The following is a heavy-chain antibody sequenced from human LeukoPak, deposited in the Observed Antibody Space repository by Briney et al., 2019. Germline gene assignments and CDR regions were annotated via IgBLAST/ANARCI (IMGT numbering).Heavy chain of an antibody. D-gene: IGHD2/OR15-2a*01. Sequence: PSETLSLTCTVSGGSISSSSYYWGWIRQPPGKGLEWIGTIFYSGSTYYNPSLKSRVTISIDTSKNQFSLRLSSLTAADTAVYYCARILARQFTSFSDSSPYTYYYMDVWGKGTTATVSS. J-gene: IGHJ6*03. V-gene: IGHV4-39*07. CDR1: GGSISSSSYY. CDR2: IFYSGST. CDR3: ARILARQFTSFSDSSPYTYYYMDV.